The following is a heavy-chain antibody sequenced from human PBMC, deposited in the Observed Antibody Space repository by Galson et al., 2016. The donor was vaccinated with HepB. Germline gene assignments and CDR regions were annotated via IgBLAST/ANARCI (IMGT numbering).Heavy chain of an antibody. J-gene: IGHJ2*01. Sequence: SLRLSCAASGFTFSSYSLNWVRQAPGKGLEWVSYISTSSSTIYYADSVKGRFTISRDDATNSLYLQMNSLRDEDTAVYYCAKEATATTGAKTKLVWYFDRWGRGTLLTVSS. D-gene: IGHD1-7*01. CDR3: AKEATATTGAKTKLVWYFDR. CDR1: GFTFSSYS. V-gene: IGHV3-48*02. CDR2: ISTSSSTI.